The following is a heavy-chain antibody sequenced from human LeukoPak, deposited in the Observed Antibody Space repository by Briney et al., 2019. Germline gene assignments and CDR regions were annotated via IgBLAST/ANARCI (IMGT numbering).Heavy chain of an antibody. Sequence: SQTLSLTCAVYGGSFSGYYWSWIRQPPGKGLEWIGEINHSGSTNYNPSLKSRVTISVDTSKNQFSLKLSSVTAADTAVYYCAFSYYDSSGYYSHFDYWGQGTLVTVSS. V-gene: IGHV4-34*01. D-gene: IGHD3-22*01. CDR1: GGSFSGYY. J-gene: IGHJ4*02. CDR3: AFSYYDSSGYYSHFDY. CDR2: INHSGST.